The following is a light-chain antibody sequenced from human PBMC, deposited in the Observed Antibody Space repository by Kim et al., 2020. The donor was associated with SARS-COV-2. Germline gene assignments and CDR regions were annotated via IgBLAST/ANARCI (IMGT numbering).Light chain of an antibody. CDR1: KLGDKY. Sequence: SYELTQPPSVSVSPGQTATITCSGDKLGDKYTSWYQQKPGQSPVLVISQDEKRPSGIPDRFSGSTSGNTSSLTIAGTQAIDEADYYCQAWDSDLHVVFGGGTKLTVL. V-gene: IGLV3-1*01. CDR2: QDE. J-gene: IGLJ2*01. CDR3: QAWDSDLHVV.